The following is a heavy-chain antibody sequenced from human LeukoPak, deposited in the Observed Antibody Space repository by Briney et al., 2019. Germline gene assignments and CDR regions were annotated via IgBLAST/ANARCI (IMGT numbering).Heavy chain of an antibody. CDR2: INPSGSST. CDR3: ARAGGLTMIVVVLDY. J-gene: IGHJ4*02. V-gene: IGHV1-46*01. Sequence: PTASVKLSCKASGYTFTSYYMHWVRQAPGQGLEWMGIINPSGSSTSYAQKFQGRVTMTRDTSTSTVYMELSSLRSEDTAVYYCARAGGLTMIVVVLDYWGQGTLVTVSS. CDR1: GYTFTSYY. D-gene: IGHD3-22*01.